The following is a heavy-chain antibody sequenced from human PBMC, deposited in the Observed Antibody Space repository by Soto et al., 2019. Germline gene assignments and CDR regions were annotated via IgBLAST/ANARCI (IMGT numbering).Heavy chain of an antibody. D-gene: IGHD6-13*01. CDR2: IWYDGSNK. J-gene: IGHJ4*02. V-gene: IGHV3-33*01. CDR3: ARGGENIAAAGTVDY. CDR1: GFTFSSYG. Sequence: PGGSLRLSCAASGFTFSSYGMHWVRQAPGKGLEWVAVIWYDGSNKYYADSVKGRFTISRDNSKNTLYLQMNSLRAEDTAVYYCARGGENIAAAGTVDYWGQGTLVTVSS.